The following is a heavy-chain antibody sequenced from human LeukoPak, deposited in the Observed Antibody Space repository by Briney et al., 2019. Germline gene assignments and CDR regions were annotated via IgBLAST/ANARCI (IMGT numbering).Heavy chain of an antibody. J-gene: IGHJ4*02. CDR1: GGSISSGGYF. CDR2: IYHSGST. V-gene: IGHV4-30-2*01. Sequence: SETLSLTCAVSGGSISSGGYFWSWIRQPPGKGLEWIGYIYHSGSTYYNPSLKSRVTISVDRSKNQFSLKLSSVTAADTAVYYCARNLVATSTYYFDYWGQGTLVTVSS. CDR3: ARNLVATSTYYFDY. D-gene: IGHD5-12*01.